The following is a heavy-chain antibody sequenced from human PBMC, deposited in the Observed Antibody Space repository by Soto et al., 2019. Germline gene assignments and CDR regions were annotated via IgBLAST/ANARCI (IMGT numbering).Heavy chain of an antibody. V-gene: IGHV2-5*02. D-gene: IGHD3-10*01. CDR3: ARGGWTTYYSPFFDY. Sequence: QITLKESGPTLVKPTQTLTLTCTFSGFSLSTGGVGVGWIRQPPGKALEWLAVIYWDDDKRYSPSLKSRLTITKDTSKNQVVLTLTNVDTVDTATYYCARGGWTTYYSPFFDYWGQGTLVTVSS. J-gene: IGHJ4*02. CDR1: GFSLSTGGVG. CDR2: IYWDDDK.